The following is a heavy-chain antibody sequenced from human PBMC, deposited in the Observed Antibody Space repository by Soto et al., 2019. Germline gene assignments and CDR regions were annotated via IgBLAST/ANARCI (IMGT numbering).Heavy chain of an antibody. V-gene: IGHV1-69*01. CDR2: IIPIIGPA. CDR3: ARDLGTTISGPPRRETYGWVDP. Sequence: QVQLVQSGAEVKRPGSSVKLSCKASGGTFTYYGISWVRQAPGQGLEWMGGIIPIIGPATYAQKFQGRLTITADQSTSTAYMELSSLGSEDTALYYCARDLGTTISGPPRRETYGWVDPWGQGTRVTVTS. D-gene: IGHD3-9*01. J-gene: IGHJ5*02. CDR1: GGTFTYYG.